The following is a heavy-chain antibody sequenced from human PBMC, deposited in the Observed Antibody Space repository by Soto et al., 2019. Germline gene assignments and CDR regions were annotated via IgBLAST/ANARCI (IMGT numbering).Heavy chain of an antibody. J-gene: IGHJ4*02. CDR3: ARAASGYDFSQSWFFFDY. V-gene: IGHV4-30-2*01. Sequence: PSETLSLTCAVSGGSISSGGYSWSWIRQPPGKGLEWIGYIYHSGSTYYNPSLKSRVTISVDRSKNQFSLKLSSVTAADTAVYYCARAASGYDFSQSWFFFDYWGQGTLVTVSS. CDR2: IYHSGST. CDR1: GGSISSGGYS. D-gene: IGHD5-12*01.